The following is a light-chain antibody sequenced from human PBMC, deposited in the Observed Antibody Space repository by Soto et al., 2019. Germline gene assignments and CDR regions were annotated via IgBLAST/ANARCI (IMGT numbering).Light chain of an antibody. J-gene: IGLJ1*01. V-gene: IGLV2-14*01. CDR1: SSDVGGYNY. CDR3: SSYISSSTVYV. Sequence: QSVLTQPASVSGSPGQSITISCTGTSSDVGGYNYVSWYQQHPGKAPKLMIYDVSNRPSGVSNRFSGPKSGNPAPLTISGLQAEDEADYYCSSYISSSTVYVFGNGSKVTVL. CDR2: DVS.